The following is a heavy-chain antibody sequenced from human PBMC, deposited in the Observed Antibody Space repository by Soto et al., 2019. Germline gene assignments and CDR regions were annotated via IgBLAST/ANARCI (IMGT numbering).Heavy chain of an antibody. CDR3: ARGANWGSDDY. Sequence: SETLSLTCTVSGGSISSYYWSWIRQPPGKGLEWIGYIYYSGSTNYNPSLKSRVTISVDTSKNQFSLKLSSVTAADTAVYYCARGANWGSDDYWGQGTLVTVST. D-gene: IGHD7-27*01. CDR1: GGSISSYY. V-gene: IGHV4-59*01. CDR2: IYYSGST. J-gene: IGHJ4*02.